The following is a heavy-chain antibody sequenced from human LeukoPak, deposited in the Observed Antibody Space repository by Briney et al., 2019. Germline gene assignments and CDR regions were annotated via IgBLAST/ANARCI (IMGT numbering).Heavy chain of an antibody. V-gene: IGHV3-7*01. Sequence: PGGSPRLSCAASGFAFSSNWMSWVRQAPGKGLEWVANIKEDGSEKYYVDSVKGRFTISRDNAKNSLYLQMNNLRAEDTAVYYCASYRIGYCSGDTCYADWFDPWGQGTLVTVSS. CDR1: GFAFSSNW. J-gene: IGHJ5*02. CDR2: IKEDGSEK. D-gene: IGHD2-15*01. CDR3: ASYRIGYCSGDTCYADWFDP.